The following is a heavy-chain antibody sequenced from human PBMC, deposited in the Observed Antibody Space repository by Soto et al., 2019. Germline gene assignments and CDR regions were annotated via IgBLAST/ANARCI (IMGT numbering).Heavy chain of an antibody. Sequence: XVSLRLSCAASGFTFSSFWMSWVRQAPGKGLEWVANIKTDGSETHYVDSVKGRFTISRDNPKTSLFLQMNSLRVEDTAVYFCTSDRYPRFYHGSGSYPYYWGQGTPVTVSS. J-gene: IGHJ4*02. V-gene: IGHV3-7*03. D-gene: IGHD3-10*01. CDR2: IKTDGSET. CDR3: TSDRYPRFYHGSGSYPYY. CDR1: GFTFSSFW.